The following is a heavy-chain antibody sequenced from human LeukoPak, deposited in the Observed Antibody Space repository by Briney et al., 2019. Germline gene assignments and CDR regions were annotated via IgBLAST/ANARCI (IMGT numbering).Heavy chain of an antibody. CDR3: ARAYSSRWYLLFAD. Sequence: SETLSLTCTVSGGSISSGSYYWSWIRQPAGKGLEWIGRIYTSGSTNYNPSLKSRVTISVDTSKNQFSLKLSSVTAAPTAVYYCARAYSSRWYLLFADWGQGTLVTVSS. J-gene: IGHJ4*02. V-gene: IGHV4-61*02. D-gene: IGHD6-19*01. CDR1: GGSISSGSYY. CDR2: IYTSGST.